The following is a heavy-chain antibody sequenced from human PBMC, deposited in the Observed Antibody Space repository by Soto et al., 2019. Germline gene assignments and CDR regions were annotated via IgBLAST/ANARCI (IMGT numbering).Heavy chain of an antibody. CDR2: INPNSGGT. Sequence: ASVKVSCKASGYTFTGYYMHWVRQAPGQGLEWMGWINPNSGGTNYAQKFQGWVTMTRDTSISTAYMELSRLRSDDTAVYYCAREGSAYGDYVGDYYYGMDVWGQGTTVT. V-gene: IGHV1-2*04. CDR1: GYTFTGYY. CDR3: AREGSAYGDYVGDYYYGMDV. D-gene: IGHD4-17*01. J-gene: IGHJ6*02.